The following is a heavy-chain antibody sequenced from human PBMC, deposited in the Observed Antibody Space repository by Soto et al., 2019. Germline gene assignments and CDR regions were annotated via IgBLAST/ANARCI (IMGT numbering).Heavy chain of an antibody. CDR3: XXXXXXXXCMEV. J-gene: IGHJ6*02. CDR2: ISAYNGNT. V-gene: IGHV1-18*01. CDR1: GYTFTTYX. Sequence: QVQLVQSGAEVKKPGASVKVSCKASGYTFTTYXXXXXXXXXXXXLEWMGWISAYNGNTNYAQKFQGRVTMTTDTXXXXXXXXXXXXXXXXXXXXXXXXXXXXXXCMEVWGQGTTVTVSS.